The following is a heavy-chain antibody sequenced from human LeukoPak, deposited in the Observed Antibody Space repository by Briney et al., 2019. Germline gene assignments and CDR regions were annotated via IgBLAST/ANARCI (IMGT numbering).Heavy chain of an antibody. J-gene: IGHJ3*02. Sequence: SETLSLTCTVSGGSISSSSYYWSWIRQPPGKGLEWIGYIYYSGSTNYNPSLKSRVTISVDTSKNQFSLKLSSVTAADTAVYYCARVLPTYYYDSSGYYPYQVAFDIWGQGTMVTVSS. V-gene: IGHV4-61*01. CDR2: IYYSGST. CDR3: ARVLPTYYYDSSGYYPYQVAFDI. D-gene: IGHD3-22*01. CDR1: GGSISSSSYY.